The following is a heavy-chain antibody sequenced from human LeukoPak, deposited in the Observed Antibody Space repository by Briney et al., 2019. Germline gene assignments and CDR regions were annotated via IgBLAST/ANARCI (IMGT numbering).Heavy chain of an antibody. CDR3: ARTPNSRYYYGSGSYYNAFFDY. J-gene: IGHJ4*02. CDR2: TYCRSKWYN. D-gene: IGHD3-10*01. CDR1: GDSLSTNSAA. Sequence: SQTLSLTYAFSGDSLSTNSAAWNSIRQSPSRVLEWLGSTYCRSKWYNDYAVSVKSQITINPDISKNQFSLQLNSVTPEDTAVYYCARTPNSRYYYGSGSYYNAFFDYWGQGTLVTVSS. V-gene: IGHV6-1*01.